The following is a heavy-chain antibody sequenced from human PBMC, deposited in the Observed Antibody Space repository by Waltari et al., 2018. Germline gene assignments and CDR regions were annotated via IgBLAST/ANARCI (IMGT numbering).Heavy chain of an antibody. Sequence: QVQLQESGPGLVKPSEPLSLTCAVSGDSINHYYWNWIRQPPGKELEWIGYIAYNGRTNYNPSLKSRVTISVDTSKTQFSLKLTSVTAADTAVYYCGRSYDFWSGYPLDYWGPGSLVTVSS. D-gene: IGHD3-3*01. CDR3: GRSYDFWSGYPLDY. CDR2: IAYNGRT. CDR1: GDSINHYY. V-gene: IGHV4-59*01. J-gene: IGHJ4*02.